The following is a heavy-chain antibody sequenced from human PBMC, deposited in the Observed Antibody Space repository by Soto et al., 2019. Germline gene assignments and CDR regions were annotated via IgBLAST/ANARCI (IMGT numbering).Heavy chain of an antibody. CDR3: AKDARASSFLYSGGSPGYYGMDV. V-gene: IGHV3-23*01. Sequence: HPGGSLRLSCAASGFTFSSYAMSWVRQAPGKGLEWVSAISGSGGSTYYADSVKGRFTISRDSSKNTLYLQMNSLRAEDTAVYYCAKDARASSFLYSGGSPGYYGMDVWGQGTTVTVSS. D-gene: IGHD6-19*01. J-gene: IGHJ6*02. CDR2: ISGSGGST. CDR1: GFTFSSYA.